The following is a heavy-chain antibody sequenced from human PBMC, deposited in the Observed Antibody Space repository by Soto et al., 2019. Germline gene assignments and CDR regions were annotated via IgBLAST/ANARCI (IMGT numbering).Heavy chain of an antibody. D-gene: IGHD6-13*01. J-gene: IGHJ3*02. CDR2: ISSSSSTI. V-gene: IGHV3-48*01. CDR3: AKSRVAAAGTGAFDI. Sequence: GGSLRLSCAASGFTFSSYSMNWVRQAPGRGLEWVSYISSSSSTIYYADSVKGRFTISRDNAKNTLFLEMNSLTAEDTAVYYCAKSRVAAAGTGAFDIWGQGTMVTVSS. CDR1: GFTFSSYS.